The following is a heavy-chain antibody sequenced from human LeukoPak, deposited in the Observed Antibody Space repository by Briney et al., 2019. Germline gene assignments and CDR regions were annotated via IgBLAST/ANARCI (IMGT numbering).Heavy chain of an antibody. Sequence: PSETLSLTCTVTGGSISSGGYCCSWIRQHPGKGLEWIGYIYYSGSTYYNPSLKSRVTISVDTSKNQFSLKLSSVTAADTTVYYCASLLLVRSWGMDVWGQGTTVTVSS. D-gene: IGHD2-21*01. CDR3: ASLLLVRSWGMDV. CDR2: IYYSGST. V-gene: IGHV4-31*03. J-gene: IGHJ6*02. CDR1: GGSISSGGYC.